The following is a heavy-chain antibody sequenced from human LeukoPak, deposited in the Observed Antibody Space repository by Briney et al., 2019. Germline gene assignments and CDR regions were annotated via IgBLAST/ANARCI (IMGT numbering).Heavy chain of an antibody. CDR1: GGSISSTNFY. D-gene: IGHD4-17*01. V-gene: IGHV4-39*01. J-gene: IGHJ5*02. CDR3: ARHGRRATVTMPNWLDP. Sequence: SETLSLTCTVSGGSISSTNFYWGWIRQPPGKGLEWIGSIYSSGSTFYNPSLKSRITISVDTSKNRFSLKLSSVTAADTAVYYCARHGRRATVTMPNWLDPWGQGTLVTVSS. CDR2: IYSSGST.